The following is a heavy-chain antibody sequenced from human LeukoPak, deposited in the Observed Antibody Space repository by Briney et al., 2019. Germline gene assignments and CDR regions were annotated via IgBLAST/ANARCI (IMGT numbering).Heavy chain of an antibody. CDR2: INWNGGST. V-gene: IGHV3-20*04. D-gene: IGHD1-1*01. J-gene: IGHJ4*02. CDR1: GFTFDDYG. Sequence: GGSLRLSCAASGFTFDDYGMSWVRQAPGKGLEWVSGINWNGGSTGYADSVKGRFTISRDNAKNSLYLQMNSLRAEDTALYYCARAKRYNWNDDFGYWGQGTLVTVSS. CDR3: ARAKRYNWNDDFGY.